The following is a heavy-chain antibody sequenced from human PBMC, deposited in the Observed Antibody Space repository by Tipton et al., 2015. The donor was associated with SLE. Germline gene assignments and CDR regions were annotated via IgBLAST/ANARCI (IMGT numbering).Heavy chain of an antibody. CDR1: GGSISSSSYY. Sequence: TLSLTCTVSGGSISSSSYYRGWIRQPPGKGLEWIGSIYYSGNTYYNPSLKSRVAISVDTSKNQFSLKLSSVTAADTAVYYCARRLVAAANDWYFGLWGRGTLVTVSS. V-gene: IGHV4-39*07. CDR3: ARRLVAAANDWYFGL. D-gene: IGHD2-2*01. J-gene: IGHJ2*01. CDR2: IYYSGNT.